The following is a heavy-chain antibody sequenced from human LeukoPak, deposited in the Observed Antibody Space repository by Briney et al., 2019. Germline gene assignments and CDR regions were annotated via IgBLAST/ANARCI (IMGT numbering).Heavy chain of an antibody. Sequence: GGSLRLSCAASGFTFSSYWMSWVRQAPGKGLEWVANIKQDGSEKYYADSVKGRFTISRDNAKNSLYLQMNSLRAEDTAVYYCARAVDGSPFDYWGQGTLVTVSS. CDR3: ARAVDGSPFDY. D-gene: IGHD5-24*01. CDR2: IKQDGSEK. CDR1: GFTFSSYW. V-gene: IGHV3-7*03. J-gene: IGHJ4*02.